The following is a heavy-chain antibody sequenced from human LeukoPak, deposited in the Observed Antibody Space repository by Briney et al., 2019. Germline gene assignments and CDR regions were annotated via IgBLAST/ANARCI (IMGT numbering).Heavy chain of an antibody. CDR2: ISGSGGST. D-gene: IGHD5-12*01. Sequence: GGSLRLSCAASGFTFSSYAMSWVRQAPGKGLEWVSAISGSGGSTYYADSVKGRFTISRDNSKNTLYLQMNSLRAEDTALYYCAKDQGYSGYDENYYYYIDVWGKGTTVTVSS. J-gene: IGHJ6*03. V-gene: IGHV3-23*01. CDR3: AKDQGYSGYDENYYYYIDV. CDR1: GFTFSSYA.